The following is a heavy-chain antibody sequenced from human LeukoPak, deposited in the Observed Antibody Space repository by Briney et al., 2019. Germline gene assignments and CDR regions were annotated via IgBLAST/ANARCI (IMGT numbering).Heavy chain of an antibody. CDR3: AKAIGYCSSTSCPLGSFDY. CDR1: GFTLSSYA. CDR2: ISGRGGST. J-gene: IGHJ4*02. Sequence: PGGSLTLSCAASGFTLSSYAMSWVRQAPGKGLEWVAAISGRGGSTYYADSVKGRFTISRDNSKNTLYLQMNSLRAEDTAVYYCAKAIGYCSSTSCPLGSFDYWGQGTLVTVSS. V-gene: IGHV3-23*01. D-gene: IGHD2-2*01.